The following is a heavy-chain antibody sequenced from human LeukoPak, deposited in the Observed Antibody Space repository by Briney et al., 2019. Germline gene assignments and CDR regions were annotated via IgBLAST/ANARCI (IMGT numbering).Heavy chain of an antibody. CDR2: IHISGDT. J-gene: IGHJ3*02. CDR3: AKTVHGGDSSGYYPDAFDI. Sequence: PSETLSLTCTVSGASISRHYWSWIRQPAGKGLEWIGRIHISGDTNYNPSVKSRVTLSVAKNQFSLKLSSVTAADTAVYYCAKTVHGGDSSGYYPDAFDIWGQGTMVTVSS. V-gene: IGHV4-4*07. CDR1: GASISRHY. D-gene: IGHD3-22*01.